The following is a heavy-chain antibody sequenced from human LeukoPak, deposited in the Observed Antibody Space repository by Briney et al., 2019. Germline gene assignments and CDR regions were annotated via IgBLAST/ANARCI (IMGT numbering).Heavy chain of an antibody. V-gene: IGHV3-23*01. CDR3: AKGGGDSCYSVNDY. CDR2: ICGSGGDT. D-gene: IGHD2-15*01. Sequence: GGSLRLSCAASGFTFSSYAMSWVRQAPGKGLEWVSVICGSGGDTYYADSVKGRFTISRDNSKNALYLQMNCLRAEDTAVYYCAKGGGDSCYSVNDYRGQGTLVTVSS. CDR1: GFTFSSYA. J-gene: IGHJ4*02.